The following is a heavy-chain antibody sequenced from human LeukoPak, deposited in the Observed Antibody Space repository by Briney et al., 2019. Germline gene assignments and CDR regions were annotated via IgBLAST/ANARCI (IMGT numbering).Heavy chain of an antibody. CDR3: MTLTTIPSGV. D-gene: IGHD1-1*01. Sequence: GGSLRLSCVVSGFTLSNAWMNWVRQAPGKGLEWVGLIKTKVESGTADYAAPVKGRFTFSRDDSKNTLYLQMNSLKTEDTAVYYCMTLTTIPSGVWGQGTTVTVSS. CDR2: IKTKVESGTA. V-gene: IGHV3-15*07. CDR1: GFTLSNAW. J-gene: IGHJ6*02.